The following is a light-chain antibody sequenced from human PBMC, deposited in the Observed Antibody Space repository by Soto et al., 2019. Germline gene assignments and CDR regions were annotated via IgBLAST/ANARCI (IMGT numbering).Light chain of an antibody. J-gene: IGKJ3*01. CDR1: HDIGNS. CDR3: QKSDHLPL. CDR2: DAY. Sequence: DIQMTQSPPSLSASVGDRVTITCQASHDIGNSLNWYQDKPGQAPKLVIYDAYNLETAVPSTFSGNGYGTDFTFTISSLRPEDIATYYCQKSDHLPLFGPGTRVDMK. V-gene: IGKV1-33*01.